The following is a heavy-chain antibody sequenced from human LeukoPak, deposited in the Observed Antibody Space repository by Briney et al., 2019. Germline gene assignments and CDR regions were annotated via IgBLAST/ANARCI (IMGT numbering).Heavy chain of an antibody. Sequence: GRSLRLSCAASGFTFSSYAMHWVRQAPGKGLEWVAVISYDGSNKYYADSVKGRFTISRDNSKNTLYLQMNSLRAEDTAVYYCASGIVGATPWDYWGQGTLVTVSS. D-gene: IGHD1-26*01. CDR3: ASGIVGATPWDY. J-gene: IGHJ4*02. V-gene: IGHV3-30-3*01. CDR2: ISYDGSNK. CDR1: GFTFSSYA.